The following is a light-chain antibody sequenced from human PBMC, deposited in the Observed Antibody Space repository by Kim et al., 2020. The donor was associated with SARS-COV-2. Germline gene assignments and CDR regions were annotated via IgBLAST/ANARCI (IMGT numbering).Light chain of an antibody. V-gene: IGLV1-40*03. Sequence: DVQWYQQFPGTAPNPLIYANEYRPSGVPDRFSAAKSGASASLAITGLQAEDEADYYCQSYDNSLSGFYVFGTGTKVTVL. CDR3: QSYDNSLSGFYV. J-gene: IGLJ1*01. CDR2: ANE. CDR1: D.